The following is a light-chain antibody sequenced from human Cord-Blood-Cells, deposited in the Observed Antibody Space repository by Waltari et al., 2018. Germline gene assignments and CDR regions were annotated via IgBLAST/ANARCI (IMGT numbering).Light chain of an antibody. CDR3: QQYNNWPRP. V-gene: IGKV3-15*01. CDR2: GAT. J-gene: IGKJ1*01. Sequence: EIVRTQAPATLSGSPGARAPLPCRASQSDSSNLAWYQQKPGQAPRLLIYGATTRATGIPARFSGSGSETEFTLTISRLQSEDFAVYYCQQYNNWPRPFGQGTKVELK. CDR1: QSDSSN.